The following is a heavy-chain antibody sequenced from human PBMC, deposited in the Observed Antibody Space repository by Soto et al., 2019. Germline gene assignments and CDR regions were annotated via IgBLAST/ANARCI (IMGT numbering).Heavy chain of an antibody. V-gene: IGHV3-23*01. D-gene: IGHD3-10*01. CDR2: ISGSGGGT. CDR1: GFTFSSYG. Sequence: PGGSLRLCCAASGFTFSSYGMHGVRQAPGKGLEWVSAISGSGGGTYYADSVEGRFTISRDNSNTTLYLQMSSLGAEDTAVYYCAKVGPYDPGSYMFRYNWFGPWGPGTLVTVSS. J-gene: IGHJ5*02. CDR3: AKVGPYDPGSYMFRYNWFGP.